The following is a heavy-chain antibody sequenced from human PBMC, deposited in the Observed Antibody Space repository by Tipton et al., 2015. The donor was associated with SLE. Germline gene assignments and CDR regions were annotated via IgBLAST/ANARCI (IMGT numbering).Heavy chain of an antibody. D-gene: IGHD5/OR15-5a*01. V-gene: IGHV4-38-2*02. CDR1: GSFISSGYY. Sequence: TLSLTRAVSGSFISSGYYWGGIRQPPGKGLEWIGIADHSGSTYYNPSLESRVTISIDTSKNQFSLKLTSVTAADTAVYFCARDRSSVSDWGQGTQVIVSP. J-gene: IGHJ4*02. CDR2: ADHSGST. CDR3: ARDRSSVSD.